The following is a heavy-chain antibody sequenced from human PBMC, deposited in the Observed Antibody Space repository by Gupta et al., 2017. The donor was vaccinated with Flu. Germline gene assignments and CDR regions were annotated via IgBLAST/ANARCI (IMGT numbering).Heavy chain of an antibody. J-gene: IGHJ4*02. CDR1: GFTFSNYG. CDR2: ISYDGTIK. Sequence: QVQLVESGGGVLQPGRSLRLSCAASGFTFSNYGMHWVRQAPGKGLEWVALISYDGTIKYYADSVRGRFTISRDNSNSALSLQMNSLRPDDSGIYYCARRDSNGRRYLDYWGQGTLVTVSS. V-gene: IGHV3-30*03. CDR3: ARRDSNGRRYLDY. D-gene: IGHD2-15*01.